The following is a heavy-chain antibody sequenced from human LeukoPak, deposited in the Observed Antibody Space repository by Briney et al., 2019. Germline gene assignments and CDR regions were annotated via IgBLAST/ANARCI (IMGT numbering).Heavy chain of an antibody. Sequence: SVTVSFKASGGTFVIYVISWVRQAPGQGLEWMGGIIPIFGTAHYAQKFQGRLTITADESTSTVYMEMSSLRSEDTAMYYCAKEGDTALVTGYFDLWGRGTLVTVSS. J-gene: IGHJ2*01. CDR3: AKEGDTALVTGYFDL. CDR1: GGTFVIYV. V-gene: IGHV1-69*13. CDR2: IIPIFGTA. D-gene: IGHD5-18*01.